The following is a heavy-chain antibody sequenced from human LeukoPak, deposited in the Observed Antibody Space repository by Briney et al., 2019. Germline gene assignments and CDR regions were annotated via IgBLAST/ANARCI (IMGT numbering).Heavy chain of an antibody. CDR2: ISSSSSYI. D-gene: IGHD3-3*01. V-gene: IGHV3-21*04. J-gene: IGHJ6*03. Sequence: GGSLRLSCAASGFTFSNYSMNWVRQAPGKGLEWVSSISSSSSYIYYADSVKGRFTISRDNAKNSLYLQMNSLRAEDTAVYYCARVGFLEWSPHYYYMDVWGKGTTVTVSS. CDR1: GFTFSNYS. CDR3: ARVGFLEWSPHYYYMDV.